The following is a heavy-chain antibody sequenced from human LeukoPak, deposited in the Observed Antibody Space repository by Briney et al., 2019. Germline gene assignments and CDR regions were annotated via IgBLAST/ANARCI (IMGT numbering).Heavy chain of an antibody. CDR2: IYFGGTP. D-gene: IGHD6-13*01. V-gene: IGHV4-39*01. CDR3: ARTSSWYAGAWFDS. CDR1: RGSIRTADYY. Sequence: SETLSLTCTVSRGSIRTADYYWAWVRQPPGEGLEWLGSIYFGGTPYFNPSLKSRVAVSIDTSKNQFSLKVTSVNASDTAVYFCARTSSWYAGAWFDSWGQGTLVTVSS. J-gene: IGHJ5*01.